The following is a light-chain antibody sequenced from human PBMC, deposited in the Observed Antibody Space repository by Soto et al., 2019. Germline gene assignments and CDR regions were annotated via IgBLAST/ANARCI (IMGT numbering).Light chain of an antibody. Sequence: DIQLTQSPSTLSASVEDRVTITCRASQSISSWLAWFQQKPGKAPKLLMYDASSLESGVPSRFSGSGSGTEFTLTISSLQSEDFGIYYCQQNKEWPGTFGQGTKVDIK. J-gene: IGKJ1*01. V-gene: IGKV1-5*01. CDR3: QQNKEWPGT. CDR1: QSISSW. CDR2: DAS.